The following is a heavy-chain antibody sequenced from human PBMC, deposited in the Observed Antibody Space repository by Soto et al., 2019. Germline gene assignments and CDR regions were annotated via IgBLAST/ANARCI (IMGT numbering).Heavy chain of an antibody. Sequence: ASVKVSCKASGYAFTSYGISWVRQAPGQGLEWMGWISAYNGNTNYAQKLQGRVTMTTDTSTSTAYMELRSLRSDDTAGYYCARDVVGRGIFWFDPWGQGTLVTVSS. D-gene: IGHD3-10*01. J-gene: IGHJ5*02. CDR1: GYAFTSYG. CDR3: ARDVVGRGIFWFDP. CDR2: ISAYNGNT. V-gene: IGHV1-18*01.